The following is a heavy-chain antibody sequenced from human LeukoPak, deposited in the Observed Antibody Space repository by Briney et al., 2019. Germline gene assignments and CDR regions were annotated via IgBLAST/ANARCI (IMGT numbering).Heavy chain of an antibody. CDR3: AKVVLRWDY. CDR1: GFTFSSYA. CDR2: TCETGGST. J-gene: IGHJ4*02. Sequence: RDSLRLSCAASGFTFSSYAMSWVRQAPGKGMESVSATCETGGSTYHADSVKGRFTISRDHSKNTLYLQMNSLRAEDAAVYYCAKVVLRWDYWGQGTLV. D-gene: IGHD4-23*01. V-gene: IGHV3-23*01.